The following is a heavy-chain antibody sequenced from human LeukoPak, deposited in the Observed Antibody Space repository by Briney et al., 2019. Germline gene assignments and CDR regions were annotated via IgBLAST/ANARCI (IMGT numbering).Heavy chain of an antibody. CDR1: GYTFTSYG. Sequence: GASVTVSCTASGYTFTSYGISWVRQAPGQGLEWMGWISAYNGNTNYAQKLQGGVTMTTDTSTSTAYMELRSLRSDDTAVYYCARVFSRRFLEWLPLDYWGQGTLVTVSS. CDR3: ARVFSRRFLEWLPLDY. CDR2: ISAYNGNT. D-gene: IGHD3-3*01. J-gene: IGHJ4*02. V-gene: IGHV1-18*01.